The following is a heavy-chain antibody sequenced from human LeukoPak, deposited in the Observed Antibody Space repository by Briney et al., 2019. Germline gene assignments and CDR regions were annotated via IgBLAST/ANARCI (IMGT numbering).Heavy chain of an antibody. CDR1: GFTFSNYW. CDR3: ARDWQWQENLFDY. J-gene: IGHJ4*02. D-gene: IGHD6-19*01. V-gene: IGHV3-7*03. CDR2: IRRDGSET. Sequence: GGSLRLSCAASGFTFSNYWMTWVRRAPGKGLEWVANIRRDGSETHYVDSVMGRFTISRDNAKNSLYLQMNSLRAEDTALYYCARDWQWQENLFDYWGQGTLVTVSS.